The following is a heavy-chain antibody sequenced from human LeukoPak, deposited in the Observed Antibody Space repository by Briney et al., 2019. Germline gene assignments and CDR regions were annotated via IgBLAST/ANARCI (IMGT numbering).Heavy chain of an antibody. CDR1: GGSVTTHL. V-gene: IGHV4-4*07. J-gene: IGHJ3*01. CDR2: IYTSGST. D-gene: IGHD5-12*01. CDR3: ARDRAGYSGYEGDPFDV. Sequence: PSETLSLTCTVSGGSVTTHLWSWIRQPAGKGPEWIGRIYTSGSTNYNPSLQSRVTMSVDTSKNQFSLKLSSVTAADTAMYYCARDRAGYSGYEGDPFDVWGQGTMVTVSS.